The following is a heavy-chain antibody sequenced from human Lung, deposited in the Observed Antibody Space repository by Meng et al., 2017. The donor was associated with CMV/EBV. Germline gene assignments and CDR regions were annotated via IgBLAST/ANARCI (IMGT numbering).Heavy chain of an antibody. CDR1: ITFSSDA. Sequence: ITFSSDAMHWVRQAPGKGLEWVEVISYDGSNKYYADSVKGRFTISRDNSKNTLYLQMNSLRAEDTAVYYCARDRGQSIAARTPWFDPWGQGTLVTVSS. D-gene: IGHD6-6*01. CDR3: ARDRGQSIAARTPWFDP. CDR2: ISYDGSNK. J-gene: IGHJ5*02. V-gene: IGHV3-30-3*01.